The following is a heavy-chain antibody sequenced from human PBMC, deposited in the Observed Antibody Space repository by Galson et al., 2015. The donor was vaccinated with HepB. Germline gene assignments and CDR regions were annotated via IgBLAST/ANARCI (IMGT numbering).Heavy chain of an antibody. CDR3: AKMGGASYFDY. Sequence: SLRLSCAASGFTVSSNYMSWVRQAPGKGLEWVSVIYSGGSTYYADSVKGRFTISRDNSKTMLYFQMNSLRAEDTAVYYCAKMGGASYFDYWGQGTLVTVSP. CDR2: IYSGGST. CDR1: GFTVSSNY. J-gene: IGHJ4*02. V-gene: IGHV3-53*01. D-gene: IGHD1-26*01.